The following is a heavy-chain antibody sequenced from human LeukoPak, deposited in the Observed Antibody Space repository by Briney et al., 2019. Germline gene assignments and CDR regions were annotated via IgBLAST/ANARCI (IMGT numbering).Heavy chain of an antibody. J-gene: IGHJ5*02. CDR1: GGSISSYY. CDR3: ARTGSGSYYTEAGWFDP. V-gene: IGHV4-59*01. CDR2: IYYSGST. D-gene: IGHD3-10*01. Sequence: SETLSLTCTVSGGSISSYYRSWIRQPPGKGLEWIGYIYYSGSTSYNPSLKSRVTISVDTSKNQFSLKLSSVTAADTAVYYCARTGSGSYYTEAGWFDPWGQGTLVTVSS.